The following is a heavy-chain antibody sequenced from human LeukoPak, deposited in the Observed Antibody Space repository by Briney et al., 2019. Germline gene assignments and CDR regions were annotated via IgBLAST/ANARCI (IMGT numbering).Heavy chain of an antibody. CDR1: GFTFSSYG. Sequence: PGRSLRLSCAASGFTFSSYGMHWVRQAPGKGLEWVAVISYDGSNKYYADSVKGRFTISRDNSKNTLYLQMNSLRAEDTAVYYCAKDRRGSSSSDNWFGPWGQGTLVTVSS. CDR2: ISYDGSNK. CDR3: AKDRRGSSSSDNWFGP. D-gene: IGHD6-6*01. J-gene: IGHJ5*02. V-gene: IGHV3-30*18.